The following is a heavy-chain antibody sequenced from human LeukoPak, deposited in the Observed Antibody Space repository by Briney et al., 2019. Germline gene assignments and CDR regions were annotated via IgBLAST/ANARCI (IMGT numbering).Heavy chain of an antibody. CDR2: ISGSGGST. J-gene: IGHJ4*02. CDR3: AKGITMVRGVIYGYFDY. CDR1: GFTFSTYA. Sequence: PGGSLRLSCAASGFTFSTYAMSWVRQAPGKGLEWVSGISGSGGSTYYADSVKGRFTISRDNSKNTLYLQMNRLSVEDTAVYYCAKGITMVRGVIYGYFDYWGQGTLVAVSA. D-gene: IGHD3-10*01. V-gene: IGHV3-23*01.